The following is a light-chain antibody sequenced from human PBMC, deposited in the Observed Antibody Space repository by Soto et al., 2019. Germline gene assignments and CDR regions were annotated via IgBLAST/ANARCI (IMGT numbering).Light chain of an antibody. CDR3: QQSYSTPLT. V-gene: IGKV1-39*01. J-gene: IGKJ4*01. Sequence: DLQMTQSPSSLSAFVGDRVTITCRASQTISNFLNWYQQKPGRAPYLLIYAASTLQSGVPSRFSGSQSGTDFTLTIASLQPEDFATYYCQQSYSTPLTFGGGTKVEIK. CDR2: AAS. CDR1: QTISNF.